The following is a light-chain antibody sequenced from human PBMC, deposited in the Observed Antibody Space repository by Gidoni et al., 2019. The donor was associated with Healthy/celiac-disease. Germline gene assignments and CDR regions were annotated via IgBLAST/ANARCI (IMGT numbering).Light chain of an antibody. Sequence: DIQMTQSPSTLSAPVGDRVTITCRASQSISSWLAWYQQKQGKAPKILIDKASSLESGVPSRFSGSGSGTEFTLTISSLQPDDFATYYCQQYNSYWTFGQGTKVEIK. CDR3: QQYNSYWT. CDR2: KAS. J-gene: IGKJ1*01. V-gene: IGKV1-5*03. CDR1: QSISSW.